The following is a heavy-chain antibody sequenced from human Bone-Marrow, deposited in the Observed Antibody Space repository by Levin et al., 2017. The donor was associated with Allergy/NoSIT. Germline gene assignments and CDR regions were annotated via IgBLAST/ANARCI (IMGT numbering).Heavy chain of an antibody. Sequence: SETLSLTCAVSGYSISSGYYWGWIRQPPGKGLEWIGSIYHSGSTYYNPSLKSRVTISVDTSKNQFSLKLSSVTAADTAVYYCARSYDSSGYLGYYFDYWGQGTLVTVSS. V-gene: IGHV4-38-2*01. CDR3: ARSYDSSGYLGYYFDY. J-gene: IGHJ4*02. D-gene: IGHD3-22*01. CDR1: GYSISSGYY. CDR2: IYHSGST.